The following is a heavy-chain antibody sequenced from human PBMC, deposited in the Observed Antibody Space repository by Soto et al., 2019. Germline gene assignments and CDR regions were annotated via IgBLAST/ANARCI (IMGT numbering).Heavy chain of an antibody. J-gene: IGHJ4*02. V-gene: IGHV1-18*01. D-gene: IGHD3-9*01. CDR1: GYTFTSYG. CDR2: ISAYNGNT. CDR3: ARDVPYYDILTGYNPDYFDY. Sequence: ASVKVSCKASGYTFTSYGISWVRQAPGQGLEWMGWISAYNGNTNYAQKLQGRVTMTTDTSTSTAYMELRSLRSDDTAVYYCARDVPYYDILTGYNPDYFDYWGQGTRVTVSS.